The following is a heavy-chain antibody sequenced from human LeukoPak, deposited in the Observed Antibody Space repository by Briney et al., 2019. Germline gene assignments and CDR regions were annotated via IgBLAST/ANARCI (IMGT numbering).Heavy chain of an antibody. CDR3: ATGRSIRYFDY. D-gene: IGHD3-10*01. CDR1: GVSIFTYY. Sequence: SETLSPTCSVSGVSIFTYYWNWIRQPPGKGLEWIGYIHYTGSTSYNPSLKSRATISVDTSKSQFSLTLTSATAADTAVYYCATGRSIRYFDYWGQGTLLTVSS. J-gene: IGHJ4*02. V-gene: IGHV4-59*08. CDR2: IHYTGST.